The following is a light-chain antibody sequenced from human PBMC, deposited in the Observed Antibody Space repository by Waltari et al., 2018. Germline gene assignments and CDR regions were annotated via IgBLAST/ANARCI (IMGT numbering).Light chain of an antibody. J-gene: IGLJ2*01. Sequence: QSLLTQAPSASGTPGQRVTITCSGRDSNIGEITVSWFRQLPGTAPKLLIYANRQRPSGVPDRFSGSKSGTSASLDIIGLQSDDEADYFCATWDDSLNAVVFGGGTRLTVL. CDR1: DSNIGEIT. CDR3: ATWDDSLNAVV. CDR2: ANR. V-gene: IGLV1-44*01.